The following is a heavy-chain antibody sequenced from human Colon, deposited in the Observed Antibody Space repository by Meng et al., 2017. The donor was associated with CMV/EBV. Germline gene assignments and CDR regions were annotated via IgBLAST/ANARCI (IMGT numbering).Heavy chain of an antibody. CDR1: GFTVSSDY. Sequence: GESLKISCAASGFTVSSDYMNWVRQAPGKGLEWVSVIYSGGGTYYADSVKGRFTISRDSSENKVNLQMNGLRAEDTAVYYCARGADFDFWGQGTLVTDSS. CDR3: ARGADFDF. V-gene: IGHV3-53*01. CDR2: IYSGGGT. D-gene: IGHD4/OR15-4a*01. J-gene: IGHJ4*02.